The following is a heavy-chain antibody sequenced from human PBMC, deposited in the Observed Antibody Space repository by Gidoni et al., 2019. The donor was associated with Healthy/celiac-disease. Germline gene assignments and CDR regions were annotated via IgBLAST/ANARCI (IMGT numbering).Heavy chain of an antibody. Sequence: ELQLVESGGGLVKPGGSLRLSCAASGFTFSSYSMNWVRQAPGKGLEWVSSISSSSSYIYYADSGKGRFTISRDNAKNSLYLQMNSLRAEDTAVYYCARDLIVVVTTYPLFDYWGQGTLVTVSS. V-gene: IGHV3-21*01. CDR2: ISSSSSYI. D-gene: IGHD2-21*02. CDR3: ARDLIVVVTTYPLFDY. CDR1: GFTFSSYS. J-gene: IGHJ4*02.